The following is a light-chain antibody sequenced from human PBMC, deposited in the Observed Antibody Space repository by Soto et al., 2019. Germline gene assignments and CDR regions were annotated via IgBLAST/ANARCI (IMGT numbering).Light chain of an antibody. J-gene: IGKJ3*01. CDR1: QSVRSK. Sequence: EIVMTQSPATLSVSPGERATLSCRASQSVRSKLAWYQQKPGQAPRLLIYGATTRATGIPFRFSGSGSGTEFTLTISSLQSEDLALYYCQQYNSWPTVGPGTNVDIK. V-gene: IGKV3D-15*01. CDR3: QQYNSWPT. CDR2: GAT.